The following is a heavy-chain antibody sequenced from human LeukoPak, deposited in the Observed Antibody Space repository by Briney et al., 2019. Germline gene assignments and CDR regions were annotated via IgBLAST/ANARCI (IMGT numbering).Heavy chain of an antibody. J-gene: IGHJ4*02. Sequence: PSETLSLTCTVSGASIGSFYWSWIRQPAWKGLDLIGRVHSSGSTNYIPSIKSRVTMSVDTSKNQFSLKLNTVTAADTAMYYCAREAVDYGSGSHDYWGQGILVTVSS. CDR2: VHSSGST. CDR3: AREAVDYGSGSHDY. V-gene: IGHV4-4*07. CDR1: GASIGSFY. D-gene: IGHD3-10*01.